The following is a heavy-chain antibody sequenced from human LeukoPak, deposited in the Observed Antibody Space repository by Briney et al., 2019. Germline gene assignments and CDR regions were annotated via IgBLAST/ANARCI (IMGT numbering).Heavy chain of an antibody. D-gene: IGHD6-25*01. CDR1: GGSLSTNNYS. Sequence: SETLSLTCTVSGGSLSTNNYSWNWIRQPLGKGLEWIGSIYYSGSTYYNPSLRSRVIISIDTSKSQFSLKLNSVTAADTAVYFCASRLAATGDFDYWGQGTLVTVSS. V-gene: IGHV4-30-4*01. J-gene: IGHJ4*02. CDR2: IYYSGST. CDR3: ASRLAATGDFDY.